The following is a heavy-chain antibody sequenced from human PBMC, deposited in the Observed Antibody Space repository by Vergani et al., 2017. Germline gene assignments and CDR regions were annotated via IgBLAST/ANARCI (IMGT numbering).Heavy chain of an antibody. CDR3: ARELTWFGEEPWYFDL. J-gene: IGHJ2*01. CDR1: GGSISSSSYY. Sequence: QLQLQESGPGLVKPSETLSLTCTVSGGSISSSSYYWSWIRQPAGKGLEWIGRIYTSGSTNHNPSLKSRVTMSVDTSKNQFSLKLSSVTAADTAVYYCARELTWFGEEPWYFDLWGRGTLVTVSS. CDR2: IYTSGST. V-gene: IGHV4-61*02. D-gene: IGHD3-10*01.